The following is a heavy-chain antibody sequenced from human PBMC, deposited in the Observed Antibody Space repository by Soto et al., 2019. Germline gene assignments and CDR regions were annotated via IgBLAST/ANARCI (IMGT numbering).Heavy chain of an antibody. CDR3: ARGDRGAFAL. D-gene: IGHD1-26*01. J-gene: IGHJ3*01. CDR1: GFTFSYYW. CDR2: IHSDGSST. V-gene: IGHV3-74*01. Sequence: EVQLVESGGGLVRPGGSLRLSCAASGFTFSYYWMHWVRQAPGKGLVWVSRIHSDGSSTTYADFVKGRFIISRDNARNTVDLQMKSVRVEDTAGSYCARGDRGAFALWGQGTVVTVSS.